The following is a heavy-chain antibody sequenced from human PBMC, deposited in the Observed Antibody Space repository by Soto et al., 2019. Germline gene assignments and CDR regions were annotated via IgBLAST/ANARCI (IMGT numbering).Heavy chain of an antibody. CDR2: IRSKANSYAT. D-gene: IGHD4-17*01. J-gene: IGHJ4*02. Sequence: EVQLVESGGGLVQPGGSLKLSCAASGFTFSGSAMHWVRQASGKGLEWVGRIRSKANSYATAYAASVKGRFTISRDXXKXTXXLQMNSLKTEDTAVYYCSIITTVVTPGGSSYPIDYWGQGTLVTVSS. CDR1: GFTFSGSA. V-gene: IGHV3-73*01. CDR3: SIITTVVTPGGSSYPIDY.